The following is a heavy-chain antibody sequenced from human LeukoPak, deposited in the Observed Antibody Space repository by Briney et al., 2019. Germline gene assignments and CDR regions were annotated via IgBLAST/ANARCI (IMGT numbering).Heavy chain of an antibody. Sequence: PGGSLRLSCAASGFTFSSYAMSWVRRAPGKGLEWVSAISGSGGSTYYADSVKGRFTISRDNSKNTLYLQMNSLRAEDTAVYYCAKVGGDYYYMDVWGKGTTVTVSS. CDR1: GFTFSSYA. V-gene: IGHV3-23*01. CDR3: AKVGGDYYYMDV. J-gene: IGHJ6*03. D-gene: IGHD3-10*01. CDR2: ISGSGGST.